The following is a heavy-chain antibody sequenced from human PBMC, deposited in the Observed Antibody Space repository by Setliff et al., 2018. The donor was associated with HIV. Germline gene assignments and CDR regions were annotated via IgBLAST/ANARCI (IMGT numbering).Heavy chain of an antibody. CDR1: GGSISEYY. V-gene: IGHV4-59*12. CDR2: IYIYNSGST. J-gene: IGHJ4*02. CDR3: ARGTLYYYDTGGYSYFDY. D-gene: IGHD3-22*01. Sequence: LSLTCTVSGGSISEYYWSWIRQPPGKGLEWIGYIYIYNSGSTNYNPSLTSRVTISVDTSKNQFSLKLSSVTAADTAVFYCARGTLYYYDTGGYSYFDYWGQGTLVTVSS.